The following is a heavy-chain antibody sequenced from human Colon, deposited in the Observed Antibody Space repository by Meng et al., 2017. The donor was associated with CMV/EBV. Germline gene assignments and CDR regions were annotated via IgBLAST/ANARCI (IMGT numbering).Heavy chain of an antibody. CDR1: GFSFSSSW. CDR2: INSDGSST. D-gene: IGHD5-18*01. V-gene: IGHV3-74*01. J-gene: IGHJ4*02. Sequence: SCAASGFSFSSSWLPWVRQAPGKGLVWVSRINSDGSSTSYADSVKGRFTISRDNAKNTLYLQMNSLRAEDTAVYYCARDTAMTGGYDYWGLGTLVTVSS. CDR3: ARDTAMTGGYDY.